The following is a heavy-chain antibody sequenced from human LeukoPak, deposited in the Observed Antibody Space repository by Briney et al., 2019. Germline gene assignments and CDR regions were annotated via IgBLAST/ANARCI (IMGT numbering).Heavy chain of an antibody. V-gene: IGHV4-34*01. CDR1: GGSFSGYY. CDR3: ARRSMDSSSDKTWFDP. J-gene: IGHJ5*02. D-gene: IGHD6-13*01. Sequence: SETLSLTCAVYGGSFSGYYWSWIRQPPGKGLEWIGEINHSGSTNYNPSLKSRVTISVDTSKNQFSLKLSSVTAADTAVYYCARRSMDSSSDKTWFDPWGQGTLVTVSS. CDR2: INHSGST.